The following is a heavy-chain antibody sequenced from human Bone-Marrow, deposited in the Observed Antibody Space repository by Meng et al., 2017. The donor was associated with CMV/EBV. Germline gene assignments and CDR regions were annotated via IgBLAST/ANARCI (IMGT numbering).Heavy chain of an antibody. J-gene: IGHJ4*02. V-gene: IGHV4-30-4*08. CDR3: ARGLPSPKTYSNPWLDFAY. CDR2: IYYSGST. D-gene: IGHD4-11*01. Sequence: LRLSCTVSGGSISSGDYYWSWIRQPPGKGLEWIGYIYYSGSTYYNPSLKSRVTISVDTSKNQFSLKLSSVTAADTAVYYCARGLPSPKTYSNPWLDFAYWGQGPRVTVSS. CDR1: GGSISSGDYY.